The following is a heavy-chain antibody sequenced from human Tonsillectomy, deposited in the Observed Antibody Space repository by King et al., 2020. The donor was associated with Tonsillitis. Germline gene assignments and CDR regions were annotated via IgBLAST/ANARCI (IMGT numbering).Heavy chain of an antibody. J-gene: IGHJ4*02. D-gene: IGHD5-24*01. CDR2: IDPKNGVI. CDR3: AREGPVEVPRIRGPNL. Sequence: QLVQSGPEVKKPGASVKVSCKASGYTFIGYFTHWVRQAPGQGLEWMGRIDPKNGVIDLSQKFQGRLTLTRDTSIGTAYMELSSLTPDDMGIYYCAREGPVEVPRIRGPNLWGQGTLVIVSA. CDR1: GYTFIGYF. V-gene: IGHV1-2*02.